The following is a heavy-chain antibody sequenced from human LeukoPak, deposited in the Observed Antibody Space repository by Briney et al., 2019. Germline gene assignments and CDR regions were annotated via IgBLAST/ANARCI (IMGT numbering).Heavy chain of an antibody. CDR1: GGSISNYY. V-gene: IGHV4-59*01. CDR2: IFYSGST. CDR3: ARGFDSKSTYFDY. J-gene: IGHJ4*02. D-gene: IGHD5-12*01. Sequence: SETLSLTCTVSGGSISNYYWNWLRQPPGKGLEWIGYIFYSGSTNYNPSLKSRVTMSLDTSKNQFSLRLTSVTAADTAVYYCARGFDSKSTYFDYWGQGALVTVSS.